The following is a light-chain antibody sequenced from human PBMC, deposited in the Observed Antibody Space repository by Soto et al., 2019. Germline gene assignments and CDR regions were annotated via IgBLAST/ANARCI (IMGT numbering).Light chain of an antibody. CDR2: GAS. Sequence: EIVMTQSPATLSVSPGERATLSCRASQSVSSNLAWYQQKPGQAPSLLIYGASTRATGIPARFSGSGSGTEFTLTISSLQSEDFAVYYGQQYKNWPPITFGQGTRLEIK. V-gene: IGKV3-15*01. CDR1: QSVSSN. CDR3: QQYKNWPPIT. J-gene: IGKJ5*01.